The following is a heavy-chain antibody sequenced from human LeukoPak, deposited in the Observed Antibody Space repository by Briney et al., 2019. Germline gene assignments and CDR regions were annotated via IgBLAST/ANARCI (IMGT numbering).Heavy chain of an antibody. Sequence: SVKVSCKASGGTFSSYAISWVRQAPGQGLEWMGRIIPILGIANYAQKFQGRVTTTADKSTSTAYMELSSLRSEDTAVYYCASWAAAGTLPGYWGQGTLVTVSS. J-gene: IGHJ4*02. V-gene: IGHV1-69*04. CDR1: GGTFSSYA. D-gene: IGHD6-13*01. CDR2: IIPILGIA. CDR3: ASWAAAGTLPGY.